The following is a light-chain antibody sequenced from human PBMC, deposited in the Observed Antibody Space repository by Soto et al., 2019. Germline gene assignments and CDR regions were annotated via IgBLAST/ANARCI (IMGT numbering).Light chain of an antibody. J-gene: IGLJ1*01. CDR3: AACDDSLNGPL. Sequence: QSVLTQPPSVSEAPRQRVTISCSGRSSNIGNNAVNWYQQLPGKAPKLLLYYDDLLPSGVSDRFSGSKSGTSASLAISGLQSEDEADYYCAACDDSLNGPLFGTGTKLTVL. CDR1: SSNIGNNA. CDR2: YDD. V-gene: IGLV1-36*01.